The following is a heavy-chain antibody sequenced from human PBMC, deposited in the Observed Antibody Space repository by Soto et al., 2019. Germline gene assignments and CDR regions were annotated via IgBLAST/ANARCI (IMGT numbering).Heavy chain of an antibody. CDR1: GFTFSSNA. J-gene: IGHJ6*02. V-gene: IGHV3-30-3*01. CDR2: ISYDGSNK. D-gene: IGHD3-10*01. Sequence: QVQLVESGGGVVQPGRSLRLSCAASGFTFSSNAMHWVRHAPGKGLEWVAVISYDGSNKYYADSVKGRFTISRDNSKNSLYLQMNSLRAEDTAVYYCARDRGSGSVRYYGMDVWGQGTTVTFSS. CDR3: ARDRGSGSVRYYGMDV.